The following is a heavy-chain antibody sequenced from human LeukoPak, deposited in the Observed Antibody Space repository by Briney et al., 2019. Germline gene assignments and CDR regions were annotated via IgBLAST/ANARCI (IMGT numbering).Heavy chain of an antibody. J-gene: IGHJ6*03. D-gene: IGHD3-3*01. CDR1: GGTFSSYA. V-gene: IGHV1-69*05. Sequence: GSSVKVSCKASGGTFSSYAISWVQQAPGQGLEWMGGIIPIFGTANYAQKFQGRVTITTDESTSTAYMELSSLRSEDTAVYYCARGSTYYDFWSGYYAYYYYYYMDVWGKGTTVTVSS. CDR3: ARGSTYYDFWSGYYAYYYYYYMDV. CDR2: IIPIFGTA.